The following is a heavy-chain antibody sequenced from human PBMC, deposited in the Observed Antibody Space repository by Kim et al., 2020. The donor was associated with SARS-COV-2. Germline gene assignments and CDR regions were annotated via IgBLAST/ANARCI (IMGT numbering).Heavy chain of an antibody. CDR3: TTVGEYQLLRGHYYYGMDV. D-gene: IGHD2-2*01. CDR1: GFTFSNAW. Sequence: GGSLRLSCAASGFTFSNAWMSWVRQAPGKGLEWVGRIKSKTDGGTTDYAAPVKGRFTISRDDSKNTLYLQMNSLKTEDTAVYYCTTVGEYQLLRGHYYYGMDVWGQETTVTVSS. J-gene: IGHJ6*02. V-gene: IGHV3-15*01. CDR2: IKSKTDGGTT.